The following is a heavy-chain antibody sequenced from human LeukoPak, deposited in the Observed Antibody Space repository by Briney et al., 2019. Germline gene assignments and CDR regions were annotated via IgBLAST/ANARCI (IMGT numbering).Heavy chain of an antibody. V-gene: IGHV3-23*01. CDR1: GFTFSSYA. CDR3: AKCLHQWLSTPDD. D-gene: IGHD6-19*01. J-gene: IGHJ4*02. Sequence: SGGSLRLSCSASGFTFSSYAMDWVRQAPGKGLEWVSAISGRTGSTDYADSVKGRFTISRDNSKNTLYLQMNSLRAEDTAVYYCAKCLHQWLSTPDDWGQGTLVTVSS. CDR2: ISGRTGST.